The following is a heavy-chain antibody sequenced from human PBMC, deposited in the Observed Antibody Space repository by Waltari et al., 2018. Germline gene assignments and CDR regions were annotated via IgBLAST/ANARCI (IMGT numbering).Heavy chain of an antibody. CDR2: INSDGSGT. Sequence: EVQLVESGGGLVQPGGSLRLSCAASGFTFSRYGMHWVRQAPGKGLVWVSRINSDGSGTIYADSVKGRFTISRDNAKNTLYLQLNSLRVEDTAVYYCARESSPDSSGYFYYYMDVWGKGTTVTVSS. V-gene: IGHV3-74*01. CDR1: GFTFSRYG. D-gene: IGHD3-22*01. CDR3: ARESSPDSSGYFYYYMDV. J-gene: IGHJ6*03.